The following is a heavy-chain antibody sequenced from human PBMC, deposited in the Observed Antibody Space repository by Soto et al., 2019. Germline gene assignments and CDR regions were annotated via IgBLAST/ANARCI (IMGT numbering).Heavy chain of an antibody. Sequence: GGSLRLSCAVSGFTFSSYAMSWVRRAPGKGLEWVLGISGSGGSTFYADSVKGRFTISRDNSKNTLFLQMSSLRAEDTAVYYCARHQDTSTWYIYPIDYWGQGTLVTVSS. CDR1: GFTFSSYA. J-gene: IGHJ4*02. CDR2: ISGSGGST. V-gene: IGHV3-23*01. D-gene: IGHD6-13*01. CDR3: ARHQDTSTWYIYPIDY.